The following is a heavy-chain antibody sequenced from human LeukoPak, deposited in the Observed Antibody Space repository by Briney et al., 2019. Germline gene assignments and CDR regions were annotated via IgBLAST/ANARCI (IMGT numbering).Heavy chain of an antibody. CDR2: IYTSGST. D-gene: IGHD6-6*01. V-gene: IGHV4-4*09. Sequence: SETLSLTCTVSGGSISSYYWSWIRQPPGKGLEWIGYIYTSGSTNYNPSLKSRVTISVGTSKNQFSLKLSSVTAADTAVYYCALSSSDYYYYYYMDVWGKGTAVTVSS. CDR3: ALSSSDYYYYYYMDV. CDR1: GGSISSYY. J-gene: IGHJ6*03.